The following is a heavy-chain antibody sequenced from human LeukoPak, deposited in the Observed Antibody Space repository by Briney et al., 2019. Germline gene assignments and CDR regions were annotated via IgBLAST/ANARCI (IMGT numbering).Heavy chain of an antibody. V-gene: IGHV4-39*07. CDR2: IYYSGNT. CDR1: GGSISSSSYY. Sequence: PSETLSLTCTVSGGSISSSSYYWGWIRQPPGKGLEWIGSIYYSGNTYYNPSLKSRVTISVDTSKNQFSLQLSSVTAADTAVYYCARDQGYSSGWLPTLDYWGQGTLVTVSS. D-gene: IGHD6-19*01. CDR3: ARDQGYSSGWLPTLDY. J-gene: IGHJ4*02.